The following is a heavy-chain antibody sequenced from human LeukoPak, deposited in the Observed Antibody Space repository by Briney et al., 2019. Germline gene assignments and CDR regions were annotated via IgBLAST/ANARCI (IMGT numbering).Heavy chain of an antibody. J-gene: IGHJ2*01. CDR2: IFYSGST. V-gene: IGHV4-59*01. CDR1: GGSINSYY. CDR3: ARVYYSNSYDYWYFDL. D-gene: IGHD6-13*01. Sequence: SETLSLTCTVSGGSINSYYWSWIRQPPGKGLERIGYIFYSGSTNYNPSLKSRVTISVDTSKNQFSLKLSSVTAADTAVYYCARVYYSNSYDYWYFDLWGRGTLVTVSS.